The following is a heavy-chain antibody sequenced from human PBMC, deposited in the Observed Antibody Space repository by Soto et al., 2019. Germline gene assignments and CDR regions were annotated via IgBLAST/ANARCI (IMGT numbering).Heavy chain of an antibody. D-gene: IGHD3-3*02. CDR3: AARHLWSGPWIDTRLDD. V-gene: IGHV4-4*02. CDR1: GDSINISHW. J-gene: IGHJ4*02. Sequence: SETLSLTCAVSGDSINISHWWNWVRQPPGKGLEWIGHISHSGCTNYNPSLTRRDKKSVVKCKNHFSLKLTSVTAANTAVYYRAARHLWSGPWIDTRLDDWGQGALVAVSS. CDR2: ISHSGCT.